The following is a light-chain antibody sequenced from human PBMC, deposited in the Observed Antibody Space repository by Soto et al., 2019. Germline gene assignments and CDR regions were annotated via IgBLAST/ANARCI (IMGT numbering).Light chain of an antibody. CDR3: QQSYSTPYT. J-gene: IGKJ2*01. Sequence: DIHMTHSPSSLSASVVDRVTITCRASQGISSYLNWYQQKPGKAPKLLIYAASSLQSGVPSRFGGSGSGTDFTLTISSLQPEDFATYYCQQSYSTPYTFGQGTKVDIK. CDR2: AAS. V-gene: IGKV1-39*01. CDR1: QGISSY.